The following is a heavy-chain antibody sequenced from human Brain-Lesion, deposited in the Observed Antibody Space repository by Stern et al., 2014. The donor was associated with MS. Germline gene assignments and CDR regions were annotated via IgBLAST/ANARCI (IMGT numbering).Heavy chain of an antibody. D-gene: IGHD3-3*01. V-gene: IGHV1-2*02. J-gene: IGHJ6*02. CDR2: INPNTGGP. CDR3: ARDQRGITIFGVVTDYYYLGMDV. Sequence: QVQLGQSGAEVKKPGASVKVSCKTSGYIFTGYYIHWVRQAPGQGLEWLAWINPNTGGPTSAQQFQCRATMSRDTSISTAYVELSSLTSDDTAVYYCARDQRGITIFGVVTDYYYLGMDVWGQGTTVTVSS. CDR1: GYIFTGYY.